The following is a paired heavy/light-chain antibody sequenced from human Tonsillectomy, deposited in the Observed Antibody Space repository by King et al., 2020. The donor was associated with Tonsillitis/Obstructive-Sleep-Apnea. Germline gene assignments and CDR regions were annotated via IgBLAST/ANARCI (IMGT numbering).Light chain of an antibody. CDR2: AAS. CDR1: QGISRW. J-gene: IGKJ5*01. Sequence: DIQMTQSPSSVSASVGDRVTITCRASQGISRWLAWYQQKPGKAPNLLIYAASNLQSGVPSRFSGSGSGTYFTLTITSLQPEDFATYYCQQASNFPFTFGQGTRLEIK. CDR3: QQASNFPFT. V-gene: IGKV1-12*01.
Heavy chain of an antibody. CDR2: VNHGGRT. D-gene: IGHD2-21*02. CDR1: GGSFSDYY. V-gene: IGHV4-34*01. CDR3: ARAFLTNWFDP. Sequence: QVHLQQWGAGLLKPSETLSLTCAVFGGSFSDYYWSWIRQPPGKGLEWIGEVNHGGRTTFNPSLKSRVSISVETSKNQVSLNLSSVTAADTAVYYCARAFLTNWFDPWGLGTLVTVSS. J-gene: IGHJ5*02.